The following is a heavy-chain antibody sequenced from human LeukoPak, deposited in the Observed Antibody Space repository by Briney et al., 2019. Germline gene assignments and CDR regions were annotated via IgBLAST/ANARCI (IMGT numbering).Heavy chain of an antibody. D-gene: IGHD3-10*01. J-gene: IGHJ4*02. CDR1: GFTFSSYA. Sequence: PGGSLRLSCAGSGFTFSSYAMNWVRQGPGKGLEWVSNVSGGGGSTNYADSVKGRFTISRDDSRNTLYLQMDSLRVDDTAVYYCAKETTPNYGSGSYSYDYWGQGTLVTVSS. CDR3: AKETTPNYGSGSYSYDY. CDR2: VSGGGGST. V-gene: IGHV3-23*01.